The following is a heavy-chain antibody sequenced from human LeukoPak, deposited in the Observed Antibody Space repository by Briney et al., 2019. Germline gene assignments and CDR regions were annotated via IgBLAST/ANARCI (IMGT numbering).Heavy chain of an antibody. CDR3: ARGGGYCSGGSCYSIDY. V-gene: IGHV1-2*02. CDR2: PNPKSGGT. D-gene: IGHD2-15*01. CDR1: GDTFSHYL. J-gene: IGHJ4*02. Sequence: VASVKVSCKASGDTFSHYLIHWVRQAPGQGLEWMGWPNPKSGGTNYAQKFHGRVTMTRDTSVTTAYMEVSNLRSDDTAVYYCARGGGYCSGGSCYSIDYWGQGTLVTVSS.